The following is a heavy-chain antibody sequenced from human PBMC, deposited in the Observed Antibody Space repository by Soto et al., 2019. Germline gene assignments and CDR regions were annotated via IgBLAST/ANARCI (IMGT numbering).Heavy chain of an antibody. CDR1: GYSFTSYW. J-gene: IGHJ6*02. CDR2: IYPGDSDT. CDR3: ASPPLSYCSSTSCEHYGMDV. V-gene: IGHV5-51*01. Sequence: GESLKISCKGSGYSFTSYWIGWVRQMPGKGLEWMGIIYPGDSDTRYSPSFQGQVTISADKSISTAYLQWSSLKASDTAMYYCASPPLSYCSSTSCEHYGMDVWGQGTTVTVSS. D-gene: IGHD2-2*01.